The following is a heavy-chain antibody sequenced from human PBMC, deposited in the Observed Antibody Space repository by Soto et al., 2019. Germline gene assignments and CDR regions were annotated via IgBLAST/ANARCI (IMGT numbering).Heavy chain of an antibody. CDR3: ARQGNPYMDV. J-gene: IGHJ6*02. V-gene: IGHV1-18*01. Sequence: QVQVVQSGAEVKKPGASVRVSCKPSAYNLAGDGFTWVRQAPGQGLEWMGWINVHNGDTNYAQKFQDRFSLTTDTFTRTVYMELTNLRSDDTAVYYCARQGNPYMDVWGQGTTVIVSS. CDR2: INVHNGDT. CDR1: AYNLAGDG.